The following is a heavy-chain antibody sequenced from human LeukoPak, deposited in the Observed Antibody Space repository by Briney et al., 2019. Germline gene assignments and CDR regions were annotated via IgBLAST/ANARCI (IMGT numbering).Heavy chain of an antibody. CDR2: TDAGGSST. J-gene: IGHJ4*01. D-gene: IGHD2-8*02. CDR3: ARGPPTGGGAYVGDY. CDR1: GFIFSSYG. Sequence: GGSLRLSCAASGFIFSSYGMHWVRQVPGKGLEWVSRTDAGGSSTSYADSVRGRFSISRDNGKSTLYLQMNSLRVEDTAVYYCARGPPTGGGAYVGDYWGHGTLVTVSS. V-gene: IGHV3-74*01.